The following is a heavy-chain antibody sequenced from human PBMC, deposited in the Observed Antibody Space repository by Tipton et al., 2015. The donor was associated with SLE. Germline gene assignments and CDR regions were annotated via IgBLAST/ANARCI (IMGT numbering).Heavy chain of an antibody. CDR1: GYTFSSYG. CDR2: ISAYNGNT. CDR3: ARGGGYDSAFDI. J-gene: IGHJ3*02. V-gene: IGHV1-18*01. Sequence: QVQLVQSGAEVKKPGASVKVSCKASGYTFSSYGISWVRQAPGQGLEWMGWISAYNGNTNYAQKLQGRLTMTRNTSISTAYMELSSLRSEDTAVYYCARGGGYDSAFDIWGQGTMVTVSS. D-gene: IGHD5-12*01.